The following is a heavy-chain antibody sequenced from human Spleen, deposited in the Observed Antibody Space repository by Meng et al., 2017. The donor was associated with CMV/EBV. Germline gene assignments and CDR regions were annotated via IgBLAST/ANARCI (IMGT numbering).Heavy chain of an antibody. D-gene: IGHD1-26*01. CDR2: IYSGGSST. Sequence: GESLKISCAASGFTFSSSGMHWARQAPGKGLEWVSVIYSGGSSTYYADSVKGRFTISRDNSKNTLYLQMNSLRAEDTAVYYCAKGYGRGVDYWGQGTLVTVSS. CDR1: GFTFSSSG. CDR3: AKGYGRGVDY. J-gene: IGHJ4*02. V-gene: IGHV3-23*03.